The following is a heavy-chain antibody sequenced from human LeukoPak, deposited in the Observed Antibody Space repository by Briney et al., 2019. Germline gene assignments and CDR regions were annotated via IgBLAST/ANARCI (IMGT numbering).Heavy chain of an antibody. CDR2: ISSSSSYI. J-gene: IGHJ4*02. Sequence: GGSLRLSCAAPGFTFSSYSMNWVRQAPGKGLEWVSSISSSSSYIYYADSVKGRFTISRDNAKNSLYLQMNSLRAEDMALYYCAKSSSYSGGWVSYWGQGTLVTVSS. D-gene: IGHD6-19*01. V-gene: IGHV3-21*04. CDR1: GFTFSSYS. CDR3: AKSSSYSGGWVSY.